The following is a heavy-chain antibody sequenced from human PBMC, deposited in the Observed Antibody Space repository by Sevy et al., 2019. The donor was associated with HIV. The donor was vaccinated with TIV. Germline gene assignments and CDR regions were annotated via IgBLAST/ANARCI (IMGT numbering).Heavy chain of an antibody. CDR2: IWSDGAYQ. Sequence: GGSLRLSCAATGFTFSNYAMHWVRQAPGKGMEWVAIIWSDGAYQYHGDSVKGRFTISRDNSKNKLYLQMNKVRVEDTTVYYCARGGYYYDNAAYYALDSWGQGTLVTVSS. J-gene: IGHJ4*02. V-gene: IGHV3-33*01. D-gene: IGHD3-22*01. CDR3: ARGGYYYDNAAYYALDS. CDR1: GFTFSNYA.